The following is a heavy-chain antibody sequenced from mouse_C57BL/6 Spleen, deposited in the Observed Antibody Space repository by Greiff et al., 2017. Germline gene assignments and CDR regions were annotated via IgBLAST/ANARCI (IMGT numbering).Heavy chain of an antibody. D-gene: IGHD2-1*01. CDR3: ARLYREDYFDY. CDR1: GFTFSDYG. Sequence: EVKLMESGGGLVQPGGSLKLSCAASGFTFSDYGMAWVRQAPRKGPEWVAFISNLAYSIYYADTVTGRFTISRENAKNTLYLEMSSLRSEDTAMYYCARLYREDYFDYWGQGTTLTVSS. J-gene: IGHJ2*01. CDR2: ISNLAYSI. V-gene: IGHV5-15*01.